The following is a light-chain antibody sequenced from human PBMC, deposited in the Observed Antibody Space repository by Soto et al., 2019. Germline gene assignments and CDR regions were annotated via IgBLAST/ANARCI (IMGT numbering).Light chain of an antibody. Sequence: DRVMTQSPDTLSASPGERVSLSCRASQSVNHNLAWYLQKPGQXPRXXIYGASNRATGIPDRFSGSGSGTDLTLTISSLQPEDFATYYCQQSYSTPWTFGQGTKVDIK. J-gene: IGKJ1*01. V-gene: IGKV3D-15*01. CDR2: GAS. CDR3: QQSYSTPWT. CDR1: QSVNHN.